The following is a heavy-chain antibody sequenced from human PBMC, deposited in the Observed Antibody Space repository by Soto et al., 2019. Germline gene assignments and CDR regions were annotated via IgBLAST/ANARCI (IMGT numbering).Heavy chain of an antibody. J-gene: IGHJ4*02. D-gene: IGHD2-15*01. V-gene: IGHV4-31*03. Sequence: PSETLSLTCTVSGGSISSGGYYWSWIRQHPGKGLEWIGYIYYSGSTYYNPSLKSRVTISVDTSKNQFSLKLSSVTAADTAVYYCARRYCSGGSCFDYWGQGTLVTVSS. CDR2: IYYSGST. CDR1: GGSISSGGYY. CDR3: ARRYCSGGSCFDY.